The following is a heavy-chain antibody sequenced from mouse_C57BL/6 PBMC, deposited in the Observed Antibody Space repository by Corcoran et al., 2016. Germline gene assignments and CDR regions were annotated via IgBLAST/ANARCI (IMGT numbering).Heavy chain of an antibody. V-gene: IGHV9-3*01. CDR2: INTYSGVP. CDR1: GYTFTTYG. CDR3: ARLVTTNYAMDY. D-gene: IGHD2-2*01. J-gene: IGHJ4*01. Sequence: QIQLVQSGPELKKPGETVKISCKASGYTFTTYGMSWVKQAPGKGLKWIGWINTYSGVPTYADDFKGRFAFSLETSASTAYLQINNLKNEDTATYFCARLVTTNYAMDYWGQGTSVTVSS.